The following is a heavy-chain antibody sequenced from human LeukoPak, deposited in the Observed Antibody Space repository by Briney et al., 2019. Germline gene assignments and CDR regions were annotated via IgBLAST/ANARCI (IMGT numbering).Heavy chain of an antibody. CDR3: ARGLPSGSYYVAAFDI. D-gene: IGHD1-26*01. V-gene: IGHV4-59*01. Sequence: SETLSLTCTVSGGSISSYYWSWIRQPPGKGLEWIGYIYYSGSTNYNPSLKSRVTISVDTSKNQFSLKLSSVTAADTAVYYCARGLPSGSYYVAAFDIWGQGTMVTVSS. J-gene: IGHJ3*02. CDR2: IYYSGST. CDR1: GGSISSYY.